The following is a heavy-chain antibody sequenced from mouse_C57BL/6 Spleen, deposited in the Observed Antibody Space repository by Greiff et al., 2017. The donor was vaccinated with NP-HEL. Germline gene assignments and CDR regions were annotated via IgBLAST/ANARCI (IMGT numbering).Heavy chain of an antibody. CDR1: GYSFTDYN. CDR2: INPNYGTT. CDR3: AKEWGDYDHDY. D-gene: IGHD2-4*01. Sequence: VQLQQSGPELVKPGASVKISCKASGYSFTDYNMNWVKQSNGKRLEWIGVINPNYGTTSYNQQFTGKATLTVAHSSSPAYMPRNSLTSDDSAVYYCAKEWGDYDHDYWGQGTTLTVSS. V-gene: IGHV1-39*01. J-gene: IGHJ2*01.